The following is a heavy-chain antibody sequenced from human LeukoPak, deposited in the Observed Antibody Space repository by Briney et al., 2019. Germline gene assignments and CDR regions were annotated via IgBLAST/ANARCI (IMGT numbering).Heavy chain of an antibody. V-gene: IGHV4-59*01. D-gene: IGHD3-22*01. Sequence: PETLSLTCTVSGGSISSYYWSWIRQPPGKGLEWIGYIYYSGSTNYNPSLKSRITISLDTSKNQFSLKLSSVTAADTAVYYCARGSHYYDSSGYSFDYWGQGTLVTVSS. CDR1: GGSISSYY. J-gene: IGHJ4*02. CDR2: IYYSGST. CDR3: ARGSHYYDSSGYSFDY.